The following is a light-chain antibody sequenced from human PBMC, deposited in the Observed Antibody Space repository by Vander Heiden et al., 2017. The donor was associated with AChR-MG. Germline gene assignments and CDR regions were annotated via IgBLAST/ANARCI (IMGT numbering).Light chain of an antibody. CDR1: STDIGDYPY. V-gene: IGLV2-14*03. CDR2: DVS. J-gene: IGLJ2*01. Sequence: QSITISCTGTSTDIGDYPYVSWFQPHPGEAPKLVIYDVSQRPTGVSNRFSGSKSGNTASLTISGLQVEDEAHYYCTSYAVTNTVVFGGGTKLTV. CDR3: TSYAVTNTVV.